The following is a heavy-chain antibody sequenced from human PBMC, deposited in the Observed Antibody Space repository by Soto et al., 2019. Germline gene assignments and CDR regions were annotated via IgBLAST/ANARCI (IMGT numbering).Heavy chain of an antibody. V-gene: IGHV3-30*18. CDR1: GFTFSSYG. D-gene: IGHD6-19*01. CDR3: GKGAVAGPYYYYYMDV. CDR2: ISYDGSNK. Sequence: GGSLRLSCAASGFTFSSYGMHWVRQAPGKGLEWVAVISYDGSNKYYADSVKGRFTISRDNSKNTLYLQMNSLRAEDTAVYYCGKGAVAGPYYYYYMDVWGKGTTVTVSS. J-gene: IGHJ6*03.